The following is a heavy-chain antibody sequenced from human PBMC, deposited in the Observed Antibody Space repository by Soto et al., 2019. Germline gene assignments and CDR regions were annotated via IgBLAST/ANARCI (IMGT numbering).Heavy chain of an antibody. CDR2: IIPIFGTA. J-gene: IGHJ6*02. D-gene: IGHD3-3*01. CDR3: ATRSYDFWSGYPGHYGMDV. V-gene: IGHV1-69*13. Sequence: ASVKVSCKASGGTFSSYAISWVRQAPGQGLEWMGGIIPIFGTANYAQKFQGKVTITADESTSTAYMELSSLRSEDTAVYYCATRSYDFWSGYPGHYGMDVWGQGTTVTVSS. CDR1: GGTFSSYA.